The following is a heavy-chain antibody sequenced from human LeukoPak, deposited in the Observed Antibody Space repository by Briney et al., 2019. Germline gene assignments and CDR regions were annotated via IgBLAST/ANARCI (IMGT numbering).Heavy chain of an antibody. CDR2: ISSSGSTI. Sequence: GGSLRLSCAASGFTFSSYEMNWVRQAPGKGLEWVSYISSSGSTIYYADSVKGRFTISRDNAKNSLYLQMNSLRAEDTAVYYCARVKGLVGATLVDYWGQGTLVTVSS. CDR1: GFTFSSYE. J-gene: IGHJ4*02. CDR3: ARVKGLVGATLVDY. D-gene: IGHD1-26*01. V-gene: IGHV3-48*03.